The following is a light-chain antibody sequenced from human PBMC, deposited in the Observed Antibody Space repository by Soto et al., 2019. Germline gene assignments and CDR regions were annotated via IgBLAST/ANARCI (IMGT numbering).Light chain of an antibody. V-gene: IGKV3-20*01. J-gene: IGKJ1*01. CDR1: QSVSSSY. CDR3: QQYGSSPTS. CDR2: AAS. Sequence: EIVMTRSPVTLSVSPGERVTLSCRASQSVSSSYLAWYQQTPGQAPRLLIYAASSRATGIPDRFSGSGSGTDFTLTISRLEPEDFAVYFCQQYGSSPTSFGQGTKVDIK.